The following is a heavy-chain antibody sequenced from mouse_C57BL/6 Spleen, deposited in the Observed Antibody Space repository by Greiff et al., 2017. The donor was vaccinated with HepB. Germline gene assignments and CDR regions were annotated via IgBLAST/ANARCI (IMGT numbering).Heavy chain of an antibody. D-gene: IGHD2-3*01. CDR1: GFNIKDDY. V-gene: IGHV14-4*01. Sequence: EVMLVESGAELVRPGASVKLSCTASGFNIKDDYMHWVKQRPEQGLEWIGWIDPENGDTEYASKFQGKATITADTSSNTAYLQLSSLTSEDTAVYYCTRWLLRGYYAMDYWGQGTSVTVSS. J-gene: IGHJ4*01. CDR2: IDPENGDT. CDR3: TRWLLRGYYAMDY.